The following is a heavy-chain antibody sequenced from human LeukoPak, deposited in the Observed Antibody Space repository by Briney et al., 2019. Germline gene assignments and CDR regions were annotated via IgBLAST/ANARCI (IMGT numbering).Heavy chain of an antibody. Sequence: RGSLRLSCAASGFTFRDYYMSWIRQAPGKGLEWVSYITSGTIINYADSVKGRFTISRDNDKNSLYQQMNSLRVEDTALYYCARVRSVGGNPHAFNIWGQGTMVTVSS. CDR3: ARVRSVGGNPHAFNI. V-gene: IGHV3-69-1*01. J-gene: IGHJ3*02. CDR1: GFTFRDYY. CDR2: ITSGTII. D-gene: IGHD4-23*01.